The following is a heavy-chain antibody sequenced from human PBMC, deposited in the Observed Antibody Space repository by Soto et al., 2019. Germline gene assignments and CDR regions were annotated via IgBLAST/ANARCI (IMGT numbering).Heavy chain of an antibody. V-gene: IGHV4-59*01. J-gene: IGHJ4*02. CDR3: ARAGAATLSDY. D-gene: IGHD2-15*01. Sequence: PSETLSLTWFFSGGSISNYYWSWIRQPPGKGLEWIGYIYYSGSTNYNPSLKSRATISVDTSKNQFSLKLSSVTAADTAVYYCARAGAATLSDYSGQGTLVTVSS. CDR1: GGSISNYY. CDR2: IYYSGST.